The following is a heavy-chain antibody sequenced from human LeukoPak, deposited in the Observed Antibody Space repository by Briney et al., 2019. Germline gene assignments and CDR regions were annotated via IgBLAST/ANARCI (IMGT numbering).Heavy chain of an antibody. J-gene: IGHJ4*02. V-gene: IGHV4-34*01. CDR3: ARVGTALDGGY. CDR2: INHSGST. D-gene: IGHD1-7*01. Sequence: KSSETLSLTCAVYGGSFSGYYWSWIRQPPGKGLEWIGEINHSGSTNYNPSLKSRVTISVDTSKNQFSLKLSSVTAADTAVYYCARVGTALDGGYWGQGILVTVSS. CDR1: GGSFSGYY.